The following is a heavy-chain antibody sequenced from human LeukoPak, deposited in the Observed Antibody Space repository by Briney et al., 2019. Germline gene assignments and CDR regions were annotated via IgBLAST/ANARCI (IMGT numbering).Heavy chain of an antibody. CDR3: ACQTNDAFDI. CDR2: IYYSGST. CDR1: GGSISSYY. J-gene: IGHJ3*02. Sequence: SETLSLTCTVSGGSISSYYWSWIRQPPGKGLEWIGYIYYSGSTNYNPSLNSRVTISVDTSKNQFSLKLSSVTAADTAVYYCACQTNDAFDIWGQGTMVTVSP. V-gene: IGHV4-59*08.